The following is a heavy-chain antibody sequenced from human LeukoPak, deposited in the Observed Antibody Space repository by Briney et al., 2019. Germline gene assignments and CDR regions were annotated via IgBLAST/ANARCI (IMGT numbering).Heavy chain of an antibody. CDR3: ARVGSLWFGELLYYYYMDV. V-gene: IGHV7-4-1*02. Sequence: ASVKVSCKASGYTFTSYAMNWVRQAPGQGLEWMGWINTNTGNPTYAQGFTGRFVFSLDTSVSTAYLQISSLKAEDTAVYYCARVGSLWFGELLYYYYMDVWGKGTTVTVSS. CDR2: INTNTGNP. CDR1: GYTFTSYA. D-gene: IGHD3-10*01. J-gene: IGHJ6*03.